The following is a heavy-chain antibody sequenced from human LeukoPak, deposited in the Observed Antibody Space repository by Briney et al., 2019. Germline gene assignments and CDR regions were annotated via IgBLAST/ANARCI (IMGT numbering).Heavy chain of an antibody. CDR3: ARDSPDGDYDWFDP. V-gene: IGHV3-53*01. J-gene: IGHJ5*02. CDR2: IYSGGST. Sequence: GGSLRLSCAASGFTVSSNYMSWVRQAPGKGLEWVSVIYSGGSTYYADSVKGRFTISRDNSKNALYLQMNSLRAEDTAVYYCARDSPDGDYDWFDPWGQGTLVTVSS. CDR1: GFTVSSNY. D-gene: IGHD4-17*01.